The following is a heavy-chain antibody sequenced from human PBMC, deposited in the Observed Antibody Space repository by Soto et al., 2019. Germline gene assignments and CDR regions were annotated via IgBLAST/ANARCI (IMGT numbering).Heavy chain of an antibody. CDR3: AKDSTVSGVRQGLDF. CDR2: IIWKRAYI. D-gene: IGHD6-19*01. J-gene: IGHJ4*02. V-gene: IGHV3-9*01. Sequence: GRSLRLSCVASGFTFSRYSINWFRQAPGKGLEWVAGIIWKRAYIVYADSVKGRFTISRDNAKNSLYLQMNSLIAEDTALYYCAKDSTVSGVRQGLDFWGRGTLVTVSA. CDR1: GFTFSRYS.